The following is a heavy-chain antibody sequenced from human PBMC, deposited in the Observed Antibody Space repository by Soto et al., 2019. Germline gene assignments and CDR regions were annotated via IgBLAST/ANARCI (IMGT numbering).Heavy chain of an antibody. D-gene: IGHD3-10*01. V-gene: IGHV3-48*02. CDR2: ISSSSSTI. CDR3: ARDLVTMVRGVITKLGMDV. CDR1: GFTFSSYS. Sequence: GGSLRLSCAASGFTFSSYSMNWVRQAPGKGLEWVSYISSSSSTIYYADSVKGRFTISRDNAKNSLYLQMNSLRDADTAVYYCARDLVTMVRGVITKLGMDVWGQGTTVTVSS. J-gene: IGHJ6*02.